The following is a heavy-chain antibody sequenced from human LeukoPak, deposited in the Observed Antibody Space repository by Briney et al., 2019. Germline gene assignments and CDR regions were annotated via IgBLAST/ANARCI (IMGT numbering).Heavy chain of an antibody. CDR3: ANSRNGYKNLDYGMDV. CDR1: GFTFSSYS. Sequence: GGSLRLSCAASGFTFSSYSMNWVRQAPGKGLEWVAVISYDGSNKYSADSVKGRFTISRDNSKNTLYLQMNSLRPEDTAVYYCANSRNGYKNLDYGMDVWGQGTTVTVSS. V-gene: IGHV3-30*18. CDR2: ISYDGSNK. J-gene: IGHJ6*02. D-gene: IGHD5-24*01.